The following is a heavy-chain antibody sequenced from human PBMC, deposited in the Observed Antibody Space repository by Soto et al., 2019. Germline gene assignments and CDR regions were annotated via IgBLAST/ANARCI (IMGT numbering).Heavy chain of an antibody. Sequence: GGSLRLSCAASGFPFRSYWMSWVRQAPGKGLEWVANIKQDGSEKYYVDSVKGRLTISRDNAKNSLYLQMKSLRAEDTAVYYCARGWFSGSGSDAFDIWGQGTMVTV. CDR2: IKQDGSEK. D-gene: IGHD3-10*01. J-gene: IGHJ3*02. CDR1: GFPFRSYW. CDR3: ARGWFSGSGSDAFDI. V-gene: IGHV3-7*03.